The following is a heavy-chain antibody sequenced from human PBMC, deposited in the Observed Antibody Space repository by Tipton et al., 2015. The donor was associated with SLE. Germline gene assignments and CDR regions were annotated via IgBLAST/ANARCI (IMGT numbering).Heavy chain of an antibody. CDR1: GGSISSYY. D-gene: IGHD2-15*01. J-gene: IGHJ4*02. CDR2: IYTSGST. V-gene: IGHV4-4*08. Sequence: TLSLTCTVSGGSISSYYWSWIRQPPGKGLEWIGYIYTSGSTNYNPPLKSRVTMSVDTSKNQFSLKLSSVTAADTAVYYCARATDIHYFDYWGQGTLVTVSS. CDR3: ARATDIHYFDY.